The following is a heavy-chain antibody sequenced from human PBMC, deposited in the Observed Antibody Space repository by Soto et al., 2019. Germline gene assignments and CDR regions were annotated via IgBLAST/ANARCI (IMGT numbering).Heavy chain of an antibody. CDR1: GYTFTGYY. V-gene: IGHV1-2*04. J-gene: IGHJ4*02. CDR3: AITKMYYDILTGPYHPFDY. D-gene: IGHD3-9*01. Sequence: GASVKVSCKASGYTFTGYYMHWVRQAPGQGLEWMGWINPNSGGTNYAQKFQGWVTMTRDTSISTAYMELSRLRSDDTAVYYCAITKMYYDILTGPYHPFDYWGQGTLVTVS. CDR2: INPNSGGT.